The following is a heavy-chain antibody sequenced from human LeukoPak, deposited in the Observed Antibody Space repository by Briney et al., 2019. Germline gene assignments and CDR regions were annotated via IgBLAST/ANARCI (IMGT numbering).Heavy chain of an antibody. V-gene: IGHV3-33*08. D-gene: IGHD6-13*01. Sequence: GRSLRPSCAASGFTFSSYGMHWVRQAPGKGLEWVAVIWYDGRNKYYPDSVKGRLTISRDNSKNTLYLQMNSLRAEDTAVYYCARGPGGIAAAGTDYWGQGTLVTVSS. J-gene: IGHJ4*02. CDR2: IWYDGRNK. CDR3: ARGPGGIAAAGTDY. CDR1: GFTFSSYG.